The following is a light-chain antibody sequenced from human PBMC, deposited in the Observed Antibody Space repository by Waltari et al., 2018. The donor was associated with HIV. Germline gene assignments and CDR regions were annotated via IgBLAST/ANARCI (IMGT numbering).Light chain of an antibody. J-gene: IGLJ2*01. V-gene: IGLV3-21*02. CDR2: DDR. Sequence: SYVLTQPPTLAVAPGQTARITCGGINLGSKSVHWYQQKPGQAPDMVIYDDRERASQVPGLISGSKSGNTATLTISNVEAGDESDFHCQVWDASSGHVVFGGGTKLTV. CDR3: QVWDASSGHVV. CDR1: NLGSKS.